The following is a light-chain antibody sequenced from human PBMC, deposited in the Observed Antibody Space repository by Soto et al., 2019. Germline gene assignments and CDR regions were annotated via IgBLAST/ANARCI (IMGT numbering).Light chain of an antibody. CDR3: FSYTSSGTYV. CDR1: SRDVGNYKY. V-gene: IGLV2-14*01. CDR2: EVS. Sequence: QSVLPQPSSVSGSPGQSITISCTGTSRDVGNYKYVSWYQQHPGKAPKLMIYEVSNRPSGVSNRFSGSKSGNTASLTISGLQAEDETDYYCFSYTSSGTYVFGTGTKVTVL. J-gene: IGLJ1*01.